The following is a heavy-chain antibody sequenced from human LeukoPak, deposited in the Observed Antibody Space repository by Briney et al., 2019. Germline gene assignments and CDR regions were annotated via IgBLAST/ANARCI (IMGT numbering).Heavy chain of an antibody. CDR2: ISAYNGNT. D-gene: IGHD3-22*01. Sequence: ASVKVSCKASGYTFTSYGISWVRQAPGQGLEWMGWISAYNGNTNYAQKLQGRVTMTTDTSTSTAYMELRSLRSDDTAVYYCARGSTYYYDSRGFDFDYWGQGTLVTVSS. CDR1: GYTFTSYG. J-gene: IGHJ4*02. CDR3: ARGSTYYYDSRGFDFDY. V-gene: IGHV1-18*01.